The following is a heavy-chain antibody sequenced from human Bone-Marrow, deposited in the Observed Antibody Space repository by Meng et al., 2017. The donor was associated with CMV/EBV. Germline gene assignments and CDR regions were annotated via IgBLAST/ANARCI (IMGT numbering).Heavy chain of an antibody. J-gene: IGHJ3*02. V-gene: IGHV1-2*02. Sequence: ASVKVSCKASGYTFTGYYMHWVRQAPGQGLEWMGWINPNSGNTNYAQKFQERVTITRDMSTSTAYMELSSLRSEDTAVYYCAAVGVNYDAFDIWGQGTMVTFSS. CDR3: AAVGVNYDAFDI. CDR2: INPNSGNT. CDR1: GYTFTGYY. D-gene: IGHD6-19*01.